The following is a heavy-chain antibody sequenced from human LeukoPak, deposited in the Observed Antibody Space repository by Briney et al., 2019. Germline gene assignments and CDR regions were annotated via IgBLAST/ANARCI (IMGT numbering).Heavy chain of an antibody. V-gene: IGHV3-48*01. CDR2: ISSSSSTI. CDR1: GFTFSSYE. J-gene: IGHJ6*04. D-gene: IGHD2-2*01. Sequence: GGSLRLSCAASGFTFSSYEMNWVRQAPGKGLEWVSYISSSSSTIYYADSVKGRFTISRDNAKNSLYLQMNSLRAEDTAVYYCARLYCSSTSCYFDDVWGKGTTVTVSS. CDR3: ARLYCSSTSCYFDDV.